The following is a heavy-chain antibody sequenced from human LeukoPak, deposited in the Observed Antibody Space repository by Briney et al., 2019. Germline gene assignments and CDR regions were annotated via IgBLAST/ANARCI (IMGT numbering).Heavy chain of an antibody. D-gene: IGHD4-23*01. Sequence: GGSLRLSCAASRFTFTIYWMSWVRHAPGGGLEWVANIKQDGSDKYYVDSVKGRFTISRDNAKNSLYLQINSLRAEDTAVYYCARKTVVGSYFDYWGQGTPVTVSS. J-gene: IGHJ4*02. V-gene: IGHV3-7*03. CDR3: ARKTVVGSYFDY. CDR1: RFTFTIYW. CDR2: IKQDGSDK.